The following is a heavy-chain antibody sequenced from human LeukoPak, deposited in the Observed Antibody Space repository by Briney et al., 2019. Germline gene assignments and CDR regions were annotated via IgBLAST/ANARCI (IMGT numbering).Heavy chain of an antibody. V-gene: IGHV3-9*01. CDR1: GFTFDDYA. CDR3: AKVIPFTVTNAFDI. J-gene: IGHJ3*02. Sequence: PGGSLRLSCAASGFTFDDYAMHWVRHAPGKGLEWVSGISWNSGSIGYADSVKGRFTISRDNAKNSLYLQMNSLRAEDTALYYCAKVIPFTVTNAFDIWGQGTMVTVSS. D-gene: IGHD4-17*01. CDR2: ISWNSGSI.